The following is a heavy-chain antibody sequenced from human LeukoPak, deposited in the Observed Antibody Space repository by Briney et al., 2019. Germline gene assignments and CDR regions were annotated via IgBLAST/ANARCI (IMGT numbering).Heavy chain of an antibody. D-gene: IGHD1-26*01. J-gene: IGHJ4*02. CDR3: ASSVGSTDY. Sequence: SEPLSLTCAVYGESLSKYYWTWIRQSPGKGLEWIGEINHTRSTNLNPSLKSRVTLSVDTSKHQFSLKLTSMTAADAAVYYCASSVGSTDYWGQGTLVTVSS. CDR2: INHTRST. CDR1: GESLSKYY. V-gene: IGHV4-34*01.